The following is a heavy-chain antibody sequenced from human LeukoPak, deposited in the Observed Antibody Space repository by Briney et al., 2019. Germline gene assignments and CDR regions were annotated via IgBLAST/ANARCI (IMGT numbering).Heavy chain of an antibody. V-gene: IGHV3-74*01. CDR2: INSDGSTT. Sequence: GGSLRLSCAASGFTFSSYWMHWIRQAPGKGLVWVSRINSDGSTTSYADSVKGRFTISRDNAKKTLYLQMNSLRAEDTALYYCARGYSSGYRIDYSGHETLVTASS. CDR3: ARGYSSGYRIDY. CDR1: GFTFSSYW. D-gene: IGHD5-18*01. J-gene: IGHJ4*01.